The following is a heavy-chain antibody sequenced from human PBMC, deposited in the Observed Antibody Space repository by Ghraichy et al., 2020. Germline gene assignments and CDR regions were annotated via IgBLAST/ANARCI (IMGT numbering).Heavy chain of an antibody. Sequence: GGSLRLSCAASGFTFSSYAMRWVRQAPGKGPEWVSAISGSGGSIYYADSVKGRFTISRDNTKNTLYLQMNRLRAEDTAVYYCAKRTVGVVAAHSPCEYWGQGALFT. CDR1: GFTFSSYA. D-gene: IGHD2-15*01. J-gene: IGHJ4*02. V-gene: IGHV3-23*01. CDR3: AKRTVGVVAAHSPCEY. CDR2: ISGSGGSI.